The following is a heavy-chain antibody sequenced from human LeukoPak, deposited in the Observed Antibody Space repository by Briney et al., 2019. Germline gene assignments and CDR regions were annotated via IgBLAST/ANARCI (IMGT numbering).Heavy chain of an antibody. V-gene: IGHV4-4*02. J-gene: IGHJ4*02. CDR3: AMGFNLNFHY. CDR2: MYLSGTT. CDR1: GDSINSLDL. Sequence: SGTLSLTCTVSGDSINSLDLWSWVRQPPGKGLEWIGEMYLSGTTHSNPSVKSRVTISIDKSKNQFFLNLSSVTAADTAVYYCAMGFNLNFHYWGRGTLVTVSS.